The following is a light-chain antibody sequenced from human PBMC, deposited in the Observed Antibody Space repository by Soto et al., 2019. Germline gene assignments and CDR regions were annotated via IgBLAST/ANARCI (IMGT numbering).Light chain of an antibody. J-gene: IGLJ1*01. CDR1: SSNVGGYEY. V-gene: IGLV2-14*03. CDR2: DVN. CDR3: ISYTSINLYV. Sequence: QSALTQPASVSGSPGQSISISCTGTSSNVGGYEYVSWYQHHAAKAPKLIFYDVNSRPSVVSSRFCGSKSGNTAPLTISGLKAEDEADYYCISYTSINLYVLGTGTKLTVL.